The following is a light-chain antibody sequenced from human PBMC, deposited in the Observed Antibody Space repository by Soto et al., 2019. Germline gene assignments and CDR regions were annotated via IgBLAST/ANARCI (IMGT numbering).Light chain of an antibody. CDR1: QSISSW. CDR3: QQYNSPYT. J-gene: IGKJ2*01. CDR2: KAS. V-gene: IGKV1-5*03. Sequence: DIQMTQSPSTLSASVGDRANITCRASQSISSWLAWYQQKPGKAPKLLIYKASSLESGVPSRFSGSGSGTEFTLTISSLQPDDFATYYCQQYNSPYTFGQGTKLEIK.